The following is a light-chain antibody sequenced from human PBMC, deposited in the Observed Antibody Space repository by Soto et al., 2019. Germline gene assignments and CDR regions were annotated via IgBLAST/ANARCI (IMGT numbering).Light chain of an antibody. J-gene: IGKJ1*01. V-gene: IGKV1-39*01. Sequence: DIPMAQSPSSLSASVGDRVTITCRASQSISSSLNWYQHKPGKAPKLLIYAAASLQGGVPSRFSGSASGTDFTLTISSLQPEDFATYYCQQTYINPWTFGQGTKVEIK. CDR3: QQTYINPWT. CDR2: AAA. CDR1: QSISSS.